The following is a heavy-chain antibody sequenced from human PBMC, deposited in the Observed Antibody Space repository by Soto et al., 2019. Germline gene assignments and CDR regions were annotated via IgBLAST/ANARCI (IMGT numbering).Heavy chain of an antibody. D-gene: IGHD4-4*01. V-gene: IGHV3-30*04. CDR2: ISYDGSKT. J-gene: IGHJ4*02. CDR1: AFTFRSYT. Sequence: QVQLVESGGGVVQPGRSLRLSCAASAFTFRSYTMDWVRQAPGKGLEWVATISYDGSKTNYADSVRGRFTISRDNSKSTLFLQMDSLRPEDTAVYSCARDRDSSYFPPPYYFDSWGQGTLVTVSS. CDR3: ARDRDSSYFPPPYYFDS.